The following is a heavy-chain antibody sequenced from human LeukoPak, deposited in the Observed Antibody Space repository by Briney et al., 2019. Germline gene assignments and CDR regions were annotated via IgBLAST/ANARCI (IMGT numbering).Heavy chain of an antibody. V-gene: IGHV1-69*13. CDR1: GGTFSSYA. J-gene: IGHJ4*02. CDR3: ARVGYYCGGDCPYYFDY. Sequence: GASVSVSCKASGGTFSSYAISWVRQAPGQGLEWMGGIIPIFGTANYAQKFQGRVTITADESTSTAYMELSSLRSEDTAVYYCARVGYYCGGDCPYYFDYWGQGTLVTVSS. D-gene: IGHD2-21*01. CDR2: IIPIFGTA.